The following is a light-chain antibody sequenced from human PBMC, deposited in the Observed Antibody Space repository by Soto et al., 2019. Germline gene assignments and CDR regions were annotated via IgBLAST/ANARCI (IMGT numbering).Light chain of an antibody. CDR2: ATS. CDR3: HQTFTPPLT. CDR1: RNIDTY. Sequence: DIQMAQSPSSLSASVGDRVTITCRASRNIDTYLSWYQQKAGKAPKLLIFATSTLQSWVPSRFSGSGSGTDFTLTISSLQPEDFGTYYCHQTFTPPLTFGGGTRVEIK. V-gene: IGKV1-39*01. J-gene: IGKJ4*01.